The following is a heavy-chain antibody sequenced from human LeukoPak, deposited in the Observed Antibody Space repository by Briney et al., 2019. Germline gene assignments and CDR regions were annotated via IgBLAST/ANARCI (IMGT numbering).Heavy chain of an antibody. V-gene: IGHV4-34*01. CDR3: ARGPPYSSGWYFPLSGYFDY. D-gene: IGHD6-19*01. CDR1: GGSLSGYY. CDR2: INHSGST. J-gene: IGHJ4*02. Sequence: SETLSLTCAVYGGSLSGYYWSWIRQPPGKGLEWIGEINHSGSTNYNPSLKSRVTISVDTSKNQFSLKLSSVTAADTAVYYCARGPPYSSGWYFPLSGYFDYWGQGTLVTVSS.